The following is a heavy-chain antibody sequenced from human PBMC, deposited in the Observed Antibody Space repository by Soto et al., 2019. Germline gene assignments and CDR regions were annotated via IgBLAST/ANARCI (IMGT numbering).Heavy chain of an antibody. CDR3: AREGRYGDYLDY. D-gene: IGHD4-17*01. CDR1: GYTFTSYA. V-gene: IGHV1-3*01. Sequence: GASVKVSCKASGYTFTSYAIHWVRQAPGQRLEWMGWINAGNGDTKYSQNFQDRVTITRDTSASTAYMELSRLRSEDTAVYYCAREGRYGDYLDYWGQGTLVTVSS. CDR2: INAGNGDT. J-gene: IGHJ4*02.